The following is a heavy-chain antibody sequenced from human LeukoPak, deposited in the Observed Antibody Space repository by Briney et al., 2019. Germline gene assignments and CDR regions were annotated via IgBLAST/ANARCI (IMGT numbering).Heavy chain of an antibody. CDR2: TSYDGSIK. CDR3: AKESSQSMYYYYYCMDV. CDR1: EFTFSSYG. J-gene: IGHJ6*02. Sequence: GGSLRLSCAASEFTFSSYGMHWVRQAPGKGGERVALTSYDGSIKYYADSVKGRFTISRENSKNTLYMQMNRLRDEDTAVYYCAKESSQSMYYYYYCMDVWGQGTTVTVSS. V-gene: IGHV3-30*18.